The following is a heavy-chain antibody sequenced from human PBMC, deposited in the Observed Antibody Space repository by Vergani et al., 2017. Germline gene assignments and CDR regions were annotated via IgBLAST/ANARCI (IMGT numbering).Heavy chain of an antibody. D-gene: IGHD3-22*01. V-gene: IGHV3-30-3*01. CDR1: GFTFSSYA. Sequence: QVQLVESGGGVVQPGRSLRLSCAASGFTFSSYAMHWVRQAPGKGLEWVAVISYDGSNKYYADSVKGRFTISRDNSKNTLYLQMNSLKTEDTAVYYCTTDNDSSGYLDAFDIWGQGTMVTVSS. CDR2: ISYDGSNK. J-gene: IGHJ3*02. CDR3: TTDNDSSGYLDAFDI.